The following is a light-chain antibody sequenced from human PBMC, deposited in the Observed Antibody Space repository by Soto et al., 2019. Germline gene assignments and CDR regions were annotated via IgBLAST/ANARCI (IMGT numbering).Light chain of an antibody. CDR2: AAS. V-gene: IGKV1-39*01. Sequence: DIQMTQSPSSLSASVGDRVTITCRASQSISSYLNWYQQKPGKAPKLLIYAASSLQSGVPSRFSGSGSGTDFTLTIRSLQPEDFANYYCQQSYSTPLTFGGGTQVEIK. CDR1: QSISSY. J-gene: IGKJ4*01. CDR3: QQSYSTPLT.